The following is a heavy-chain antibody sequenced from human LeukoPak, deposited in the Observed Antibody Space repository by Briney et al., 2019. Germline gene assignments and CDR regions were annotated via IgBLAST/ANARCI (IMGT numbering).Heavy chain of an antibody. CDR1: GLTFSDHC. J-gene: IGHJ2*01. D-gene: IGHD3-10*01. CDR3: ARESGGGVLGYFDL. V-gene: IGHV3-72*01. CDR2: TRNKANSYTT. Sequence: GGSLRPSCAASGLTFSDHCMDCVSQAPGKGLEWVGRTRNKANSYTTEYAASVKGRFTISRDDSKKSLYLQMNSLKTEDTAVYYCARESGGGVLGYFDLWGRGTLVSVSS.